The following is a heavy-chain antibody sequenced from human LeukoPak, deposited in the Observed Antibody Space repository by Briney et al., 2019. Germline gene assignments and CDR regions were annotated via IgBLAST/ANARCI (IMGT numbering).Heavy chain of an antibody. J-gene: IGHJ4*02. CDR1: GFTFSSFA. D-gene: IGHD5-12*01. Sequence: GGSLRLSCAASGFTFSSFALSWVRQAPGKGLEWVSAISGSGGTTHYADSVKGRFTISRDNSKNTLYMQMNSLRAEDTAVYYCAREVAQFDYWGQGTLVTVSS. CDR3: AREVAQFDY. V-gene: IGHV3-23*01. CDR2: ISGSGGTT.